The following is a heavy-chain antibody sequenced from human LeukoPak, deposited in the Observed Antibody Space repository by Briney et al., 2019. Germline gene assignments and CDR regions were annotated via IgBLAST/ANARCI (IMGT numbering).Heavy chain of an antibody. CDR3: ARTDSGDGDYDYFQH. V-gene: IGHV4-39*07. Sequence: SETLSLTCTVSGGSISSSSYYWGWIRQPPGKGLEWIGSIYYSGSTYYNPSLKSRVTISVDTSKNQFSLKLSSVTAADTAVYYCARTDSGDGDYDYFQHWGQGTLVTVSS. D-gene: IGHD4-17*01. CDR2: IYYSGST. CDR1: GGSISSSSYY. J-gene: IGHJ1*01.